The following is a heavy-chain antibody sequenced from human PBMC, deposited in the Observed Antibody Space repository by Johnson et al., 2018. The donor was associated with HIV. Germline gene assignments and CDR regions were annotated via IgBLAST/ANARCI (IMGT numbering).Heavy chain of an antibody. V-gene: IGHV3-30*03. CDR3: AVYYYGSGSRNDAFDI. CDR1: GFTFSDYY. D-gene: IGHD3-10*01. J-gene: IGHJ3*02. Sequence: QVQLVESGGGLVKPGGSLRVSCAASGFTFSDYYMSWIRQAPGKGLEWVAGISKDVSNKYYADSVKGRFTISRDNSRNTLYLQMNSLRAEDTAVYYCAVYYYGSGSRNDAFDIWGQGTMVTVSS. CDR2: ISKDVSNK.